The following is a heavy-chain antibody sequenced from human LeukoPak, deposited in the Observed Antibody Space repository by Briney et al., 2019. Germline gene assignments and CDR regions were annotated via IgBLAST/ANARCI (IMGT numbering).Heavy chain of an antibody. CDR3: TKGSYYDNSGRAYFDY. J-gene: IGHJ4*02. CDR1: GFTFSSYA. CDR2: ISASGATT. Sequence: GGSLRLSCAASGFTFSSYAMSWVRQAPGKGLKWVSVISASGATTDYADSVKGRFTISRDNSKNTLYLQMNSLRAEDTAVYYCTKGSYYDNSGRAYFDYWGQGTLVTVSS. D-gene: IGHD3-22*01. V-gene: IGHV3-23*01.